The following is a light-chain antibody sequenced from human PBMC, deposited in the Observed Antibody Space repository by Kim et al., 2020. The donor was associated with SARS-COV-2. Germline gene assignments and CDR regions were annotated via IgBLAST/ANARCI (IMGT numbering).Light chain of an antibody. J-gene: IGLJ3*02. CDR3: SSYTSSSTLGV. V-gene: IGLV2-14*04. CDR2: DVS. Sequence: QSITIACTGTSSDVGGYHYVSWYQQHPGKAPKLMIYDVSKRPSGVSNRFSGSKSGNTASLTISGLQAEDEADYYCSSYTSSSTLGVFGGGTQLTVL. CDR1: SSDVGGYHY.